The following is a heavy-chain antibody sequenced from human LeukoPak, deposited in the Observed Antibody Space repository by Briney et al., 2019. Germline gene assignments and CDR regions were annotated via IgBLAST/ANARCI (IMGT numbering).Heavy chain of an antibody. Sequence: GASVKVSCKVSGHTLTDLSTHWVRQAPGRGLEWMAGIDPEDGETIDAQKFKGRVTMNEDTSTDTAYMELSSLRSEDTAVYYCATGGIYSLLDYWGQGTLVTVSS. V-gene: IGHV1-24*01. J-gene: IGHJ4*02. CDR2: IDPEDGET. D-gene: IGHD1-26*01. CDR1: GHTLTDLS. CDR3: ATGGIYSLLDY.